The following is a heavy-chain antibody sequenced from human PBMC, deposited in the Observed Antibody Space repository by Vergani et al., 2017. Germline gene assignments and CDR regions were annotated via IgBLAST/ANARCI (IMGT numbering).Heavy chain of an antibody. V-gene: IGHV3-23*01. D-gene: IGHD3-3*01. CDR3: AKDRYDFXSGFVGHLGAWFDP. Sequence: EVQLLESGGGLVQPGGSLRLSCAASGFTFSSYAMSWVRQAPGKGLEWVSAISGSGGSTYYADSVKGRFTISRDNSENTLYLQMNSLRAEDTAVYYCAKDRYDFXSGFVGHLGAWFDPWGQGTLVTVSS. CDR1: GFTFSSYA. CDR2: ISGSGGST. J-gene: IGHJ5*02.